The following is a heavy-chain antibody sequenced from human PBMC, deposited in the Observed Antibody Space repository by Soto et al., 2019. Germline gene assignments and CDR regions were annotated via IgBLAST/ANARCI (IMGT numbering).Heavy chain of an antibody. CDR3: ARDNRRVYYGSGSYYHYYGMDV. V-gene: IGHV1-18*01. Sequence: ASVKVCCKASGYTFTSYCISCVRQASGQVFEWMGWISAYNGNTNYAQKLQGRVTMTTDTSTSTAYMELRSLRSDDTAVHYCARDNRRVYYGSGSYYHYYGMDVWAQVTTVTVS. CDR2: ISAYNGNT. D-gene: IGHD3-10*01. CDR1: GYTFTSYC. J-gene: IGHJ6*02.